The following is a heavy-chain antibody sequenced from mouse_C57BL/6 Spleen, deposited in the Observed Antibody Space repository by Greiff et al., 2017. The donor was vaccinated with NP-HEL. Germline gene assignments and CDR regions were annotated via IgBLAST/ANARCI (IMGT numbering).Heavy chain of an antibody. Sequence: VQLQQPGAELVMPGASVKLSCKASGYTFTSYWMHWVKQRPGQGLEWIGEIDPSDSYTNYNQKFQGKSTLTVDKSSSTAYMQLSSLTSEDSAVYYCARGHYGSSYAFAYWGQGTLVTVSA. J-gene: IGHJ3*01. CDR2: IDPSDSYT. CDR3: ARGHYGSSYAFAY. D-gene: IGHD1-1*01. CDR1: GYTFTSYW. V-gene: IGHV1-69*01.